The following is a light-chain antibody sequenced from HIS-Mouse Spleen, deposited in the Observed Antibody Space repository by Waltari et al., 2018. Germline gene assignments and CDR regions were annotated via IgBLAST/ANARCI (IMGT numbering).Light chain of an antibody. J-gene: IGLJ2*01. CDR1: AVPTKE. CDR3: YSTDSSGNHRV. V-gene: IGLV3-10*01. CDR2: EDS. Sequence: SDELTQPPSVSVSPCQTARTTCPGAAVPTKEAYWYQQKSGQAPVLVIYEDSKRPSGIPERFSGSSSGTMATLTISGAQVEDEADYYCYSTDSSGNHRVFGGGTKLTVL.